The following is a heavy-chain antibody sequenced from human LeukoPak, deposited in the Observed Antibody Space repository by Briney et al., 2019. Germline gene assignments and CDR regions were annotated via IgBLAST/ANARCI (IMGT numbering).Heavy chain of an antibody. V-gene: IGHV4-38-2*01. Sequence: SETLSLTCAASGYSISSGYYWGWIRQPPGKGLEWIGSIYHSGSTYYNPSLKSRVTISVDTSKNQFSLKLSSVTAADTAVYYCARHRPFGIAAAGSGWFDPWGQGTLVTVSS. J-gene: IGHJ5*02. CDR3: ARHRPFGIAAAGSGWFDP. CDR2: IYHSGST. CDR1: GYSISSGYY. D-gene: IGHD6-13*01.